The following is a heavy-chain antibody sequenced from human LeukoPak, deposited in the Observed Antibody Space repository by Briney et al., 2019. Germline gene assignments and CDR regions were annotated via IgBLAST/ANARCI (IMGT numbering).Heavy chain of an antibody. J-gene: IGHJ3*02. CDR1: GHTFTSYG. V-gene: IGHV1-18*01. CDR3: AGSVQYDRATFGAFDI. CDR2: ISAYNGNT. D-gene: IGHD3-16*01. Sequence: GASVEVSCKASGHTFTSYGISWVRQAPGQGLEWMGWISAYNGNTNYAQKLQGRVTMTTDTSTSTAYMELRSLRSDDTAVYYCAGSVQYDRATFGAFDIWGQGTMVTVSS.